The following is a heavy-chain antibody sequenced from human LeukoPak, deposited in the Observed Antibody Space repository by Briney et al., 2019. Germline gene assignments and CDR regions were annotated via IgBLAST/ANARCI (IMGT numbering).Heavy chain of an antibody. V-gene: IGHV1-8*01. CDR3: ARAPYYYDSSGPIGGDY. D-gene: IGHD3-22*01. Sequence: GASVKVSCKASGYTFTSYDINWVRQATGQGLEWMGWMNPNSGNTGYAQKFQGRVTMTRNTSISTAYMELSSLRSEDTAVYYCARAPYYYDSSGPIGGDYWGQGTLVTVSS. CDR2: MNPNSGNT. J-gene: IGHJ4*02. CDR1: GYTFTSYD.